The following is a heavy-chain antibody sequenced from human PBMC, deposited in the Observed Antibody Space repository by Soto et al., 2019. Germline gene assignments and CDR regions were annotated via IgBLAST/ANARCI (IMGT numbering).Heavy chain of an antibody. D-gene: IGHD3-10*01. CDR3: ARGRYGAY. CDR1: GYDFTTYG. V-gene: IGHV1-18*01. Sequence: QVHLVQSGAEVKNPGASVKVSCKGSGYDFTTYGITWVRQAPGQGLEWMAWISAHNGNTNYAPNLQGRVTVTRDTSTSTASIELRSLRSDDTAVYYCARGRYGAYWGQGALVTVSS. J-gene: IGHJ4*02. CDR2: ISAHNGNT.